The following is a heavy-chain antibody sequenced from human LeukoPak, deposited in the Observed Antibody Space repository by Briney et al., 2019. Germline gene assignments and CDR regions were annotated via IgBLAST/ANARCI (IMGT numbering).Heavy chain of an antibody. D-gene: IGHD3-10*01. CDR2: IYYSGST. Sequence: PSETLSLTCTVSGGSIRSYYWSWIRQPPGKGLEWIGYIYYSGSTNCNPSLKSRVTISVDTSKNQFSLKLSSVTAADTAVYYCARSHGGRTYYYGSGSYDNAFDIWGQGTMVTVSS. CDR1: GGSIRSYY. V-gene: IGHV4-59*08. CDR3: ARSHGGRTYYYGSGSYDNAFDI. J-gene: IGHJ3*02.